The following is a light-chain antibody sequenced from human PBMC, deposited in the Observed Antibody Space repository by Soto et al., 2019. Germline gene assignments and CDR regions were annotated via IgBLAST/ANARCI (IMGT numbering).Light chain of an antibody. Sequence: DIQMTQSPSSLSASVGDRVTITCRASQSISNYLNWYQQKPGKAPKLLIYAPSSMQSGVPSRFSGSGSETDFTLTISSLQPDDSAIYYCQQSFSPLWTFGQGTKVEV. CDR1: QSISNY. CDR3: QQSFSPLWT. J-gene: IGKJ1*01. V-gene: IGKV1-39*01. CDR2: APS.